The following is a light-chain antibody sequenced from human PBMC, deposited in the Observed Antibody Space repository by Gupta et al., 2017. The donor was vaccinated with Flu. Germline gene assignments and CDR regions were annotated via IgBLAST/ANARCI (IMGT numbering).Light chain of an antibody. Sequence: LSLSPGERAALSCRASQSISDTFLAWYQQKPGQAPRLLIYSASNRATGIPDRFSGSGSGRDFTLTITRLEPDDFAIYYCQQYGNSPPSITFGQGTRLEIK. J-gene: IGKJ5*01. CDR3: QQYGNSPPSIT. V-gene: IGKV3-20*01. CDR2: SAS. CDR1: QSISDTF.